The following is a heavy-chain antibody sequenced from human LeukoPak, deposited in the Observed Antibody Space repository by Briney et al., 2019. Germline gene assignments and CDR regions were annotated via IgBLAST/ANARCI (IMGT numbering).Heavy chain of an antibody. V-gene: IGHV4-4*02. CDR3: ARDDTGVIRGIRFHY. D-gene: IGHD3-10*01. J-gene: IGHJ4*02. Sequence: PSETLSLTCAVSGASISSGYWWSWVRQPPGKGLEWIGEIYHSGSTNHNPSLKSRVTISVDKSKSQFSLNLSSVTAADTAVYYCARDDTGVIRGIRFHYWGQGTLVTV. CDR2: IYHSGST. CDR1: GASISSGYW.